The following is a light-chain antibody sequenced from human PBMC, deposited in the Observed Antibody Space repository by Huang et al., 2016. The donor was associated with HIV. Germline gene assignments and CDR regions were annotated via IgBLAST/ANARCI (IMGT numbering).Light chain of an antibody. J-gene: IGKJ2*01. CDR2: KAS. Sequence: DIQMTQSPSTLSASVGDRVTITCRASQSISSWLAWYQQKPGKAPKILIYKASSLESGVPSRFSGSGSGTEFTITISSLQPDDFATYYCQQYSSAPYTFGQGTKLEIK. CDR3: QQYSSAPYT. CDR1: QSISSW. V-gene: IGKV1-5*03.